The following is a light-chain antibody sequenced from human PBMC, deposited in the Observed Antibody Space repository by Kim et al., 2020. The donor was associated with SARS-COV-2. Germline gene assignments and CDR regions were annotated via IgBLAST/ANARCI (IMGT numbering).Light chain of an antibody. Sequence: PERTARITGRVNHIGSNSVHWDQQKTGQAPVLVIYYDSDRPSGIPERFSGSNSGTTATLTISRVEAGDEADYYCQVWDSSSDPWVFGGGTQLTVL. CDR2: YDS. V-gene: IGLV3-21*04. CDR1: HIGSNS. J-gene: IGLJ3*02. CDR3: QVWDSSSDPWV.